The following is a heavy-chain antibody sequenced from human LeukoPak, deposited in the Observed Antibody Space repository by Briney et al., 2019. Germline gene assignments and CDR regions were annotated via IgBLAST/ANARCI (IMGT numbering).Heavy chain of an antibody. CDR3: ARDGEYGSGSYYY. J-gene: IGHJ4*02. Sequence: ASVKVSCKASGYTFTGYYMHWVRQAPGQGLEWMGWINPNSGGTNYAQKFQGRVTMTRDTSISTAYMELSRLRSDDTAVYYCARDGEYGSGSYYYWGQGTLVTVSS. CDR1: GYTFTGYY. CDR2: INPNSGGT. D-gene: IGHD3-10*01. V-gene: IGHV1-2*02.